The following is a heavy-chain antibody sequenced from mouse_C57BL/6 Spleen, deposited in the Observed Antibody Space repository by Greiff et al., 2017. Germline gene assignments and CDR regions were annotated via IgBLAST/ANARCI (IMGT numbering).Heavy chain of an antibody. V-gene: IGHV1-39*01. D-gene: IGHD1-1*01. Sequence: VQLQQSGPELVKPGASVKISCKASGYSFTDYNMNWVKQSNGKSLEWIGVINPNYGTTSYNQKFKGKATLTVDQSSSTAYMQLNSLTSEDSAVYYCARGHYYGSSYPGYFDVWGTGTTVTVSS. J-gene: IGHJ1*03. CDR3: ARGHYYGSSYPGYFDV. CDR2: INPNYGTT. CDR1: GYSFTDYN.